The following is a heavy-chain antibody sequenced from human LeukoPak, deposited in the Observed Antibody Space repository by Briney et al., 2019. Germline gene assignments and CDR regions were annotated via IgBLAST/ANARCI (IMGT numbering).Heavy chain of an antibody. V-gene: IGHV1-2*02. J-gene: IGHJ6*03. CDR1: GYTFTGYY. CDR3: ARVFYAKDIVVVPAYYYYYLDV. D-gene: IGHD2-2*01. CDR2: INPNSGGT. Sequence: ASGKVSCKDSGYTFTGYYMHWVRQAPGQGLEWMGSINPNSGGTNYAQKFQGRGPMTRDTSSITGYMEVSRLRSDDTAVYYCARVFYAKDIVVVPAYYYYYLDVWGKGTTVTVSS.